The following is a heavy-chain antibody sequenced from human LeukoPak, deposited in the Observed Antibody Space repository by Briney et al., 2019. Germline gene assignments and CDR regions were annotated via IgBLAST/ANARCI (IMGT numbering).Heavy chain of an antibody. V-gene: IGHV3-53*01. Sequence: GGSLRLSCAASGFTVSSNYMSWVRQAPGKGLEWVSVIYSGGSTNYADSVKGRFTISRDNSKNTLYLQMNSLRAEDTAVYYCARGIGYLLFDYWGQGTLVTVSS. D-gene: IGHD3-3*01. CDR3: ARGIGYLLFDY. J-gene: IGHJ4*02. CDR2: IYSGGST. CDR1: GFTVSSNY.